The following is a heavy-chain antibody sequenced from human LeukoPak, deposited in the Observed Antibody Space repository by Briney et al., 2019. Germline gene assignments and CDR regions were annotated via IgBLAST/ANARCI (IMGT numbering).Heavy chain of an antibody. CDR2: MNPTSGNT. Sequence: GASVKVSCKASGYTFTSYDINWVRRDTGQGLEGMGWMNPTSGNTGYAQKFQGRVTMTRNTSISTAYMELSSLRSEDAAVYYCAGYSSSSPWLMDVWGQGTTVTVSS. CDR1: GYTFTSYD. J-gene: IGHJ6*02. CDR3: AGYSSSSPWLMDV. V-gene: IGHV1-8*01. D-gene: IGHD6-6*01.